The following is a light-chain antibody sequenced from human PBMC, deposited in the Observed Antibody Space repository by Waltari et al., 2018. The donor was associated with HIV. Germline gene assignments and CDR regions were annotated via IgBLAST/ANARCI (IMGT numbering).Light chain of an antibody. V-gene: IGLV3-21*01. CDR3: QVWDTNTDQYVI. J-gene: IGLJ2*01. CDR1: NIGSKS. Sequence: SYVLTQSPSVSVAPGKTARITCGGKNIGSKSVNWYQQQPGQAPVMVIYHDTDRPSGIPDRCSGSNAEDTATLTIGRVEAGDEADYYCQVWDTNTDQYVIFGGGTNLAV. CDR2: HDT.